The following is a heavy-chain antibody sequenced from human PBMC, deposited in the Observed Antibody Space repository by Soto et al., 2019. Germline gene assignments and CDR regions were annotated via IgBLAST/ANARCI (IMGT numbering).Heavy chain of an antibody. Sequence: ASVKVSCKASGGTFSSYAISWVRQAPGQGLEWMGGIIPIFGTANYAHKFQGRVTITADESTSTAYMELSSLRSEDTALYYCARAYSSGSYYYYGMDVWGQGTTVTVSS. D-gene: IGHD6-19*01. CDR2: IIPIFGTA. CDR1: GGTFSSYA. V-gene: IGHV1-69*13. CDR3: ARAYSSGSYYYYGMDV. J-gene: IGHJ6*02.